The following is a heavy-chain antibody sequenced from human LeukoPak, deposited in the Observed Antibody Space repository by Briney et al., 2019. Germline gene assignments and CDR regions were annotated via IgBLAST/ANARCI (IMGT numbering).Heavy chain of an antibody. CDR2: ISGSGGST. J-gene: IGHJ6*03. CDR3: AKGSGDSSGYYYAYYYYYVDV. V-gene: IGHV3-23*01. Sequence: GGSLRPSCAASGFTFSSYAMSWVRQAPGKGLEWVSAISGSGGSTYYADSVKGRFTISRDNSKNTLYLQMNSLRAEDTAVYYCAKGSGDSSGYYYAYYYYYVDVWGKGTTVTVSS. D-gene: IGHD3-22*01. CDR1: GFTFSSYA.